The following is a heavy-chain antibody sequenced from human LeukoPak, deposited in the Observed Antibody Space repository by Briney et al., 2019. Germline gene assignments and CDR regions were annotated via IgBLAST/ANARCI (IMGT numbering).Heavy chain of an antibody. D-gene: IGHD6-13*01. V-gene: IGHV4-39*01. CDR1: GGSISSSSHH. Sequence: KSSETLSLTCTVSGGSISSSSHHWGWIRQPPGKGLEWIGSVVYTGSTYYNASLKSRVSISADTSKNQFSLKLTSVTAADTAVYYCARRYASSGYAFDVWGQGTMVTVSS. J-gene: IGHJ3*01. CDR3: ARRYASSGYAFDV. CDR2: VVYTGST.